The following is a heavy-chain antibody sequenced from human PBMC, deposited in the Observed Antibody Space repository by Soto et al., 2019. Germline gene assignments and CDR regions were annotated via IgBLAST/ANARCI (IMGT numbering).Heavy chain of an antibody. J-gene: IGHJ4*02. CDR1: GFTFSDHY. CDR3: ASSIGGDYQLDY. V-gene: IGHV3-72*01. CDR2: SRNKVNTYTT. D-gene: IGHD4-17*01. Sequence: GSLRLSCAASGFTFSDHYMDWVRQAPGKGLEWVGRSRNKVNTYTTEYAASVIGRFTISRDDSQNSLYLQMNSLKIEDTAVYYCASSIGGDYQLDYWGQGTLVTVSS.